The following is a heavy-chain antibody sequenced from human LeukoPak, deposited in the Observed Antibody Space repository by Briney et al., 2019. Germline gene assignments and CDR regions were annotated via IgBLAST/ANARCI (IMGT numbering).Heavy chain of an antibody. V-gene: IGHV3-73*01. CDR3: SRADDYNNYERHFQD. Sequence: GGSLRLSCAASGFTLSGSAMHWVRQASGRGLEWVGRIRSKTKSYATACVASVKGRFSVTSDDSKNTAYLQMNSLKTEDAGVYYCSRADDYNNYERHFQDWGQGTLVTASS. D-gene: IGHD4-11*01. CDR2: IRSKTKSYAT. J-gene: IGHJ1*01. CDR1: GFTLSGSA.